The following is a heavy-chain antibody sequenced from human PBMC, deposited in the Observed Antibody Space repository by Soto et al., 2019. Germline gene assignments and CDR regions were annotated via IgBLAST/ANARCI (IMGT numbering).Heavy chain of an antibody. V-gene: IGHV4-59*01. Sequence: QVQLQESGPGPVKASETLSLTCTVSGGSISSNYWTWIRQPPGKGLEWIGYVYNSGSTNYNPSLKSRVTISEDTSKSQFSLKVNSMTAADTAVYYCARYRREAVAGYTLDNWGQGILVTVSS. CDR1: GGSISSNY. CDR2: VYNSGST. D-gene: IGHD6-13*01. CDR3: ARYRREAVAGYTLDN. J-gene: IGHJ4*02.